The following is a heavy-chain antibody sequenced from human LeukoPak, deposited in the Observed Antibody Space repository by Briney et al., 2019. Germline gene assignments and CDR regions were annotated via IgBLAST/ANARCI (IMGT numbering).Heavy chain of an antibody. CDR3: ARYYDFWSGQVIFDY. CDR2: IYYSGST. V-gene: IGHV4-30-4*08. D-gene: IGHD3-3*01. Sequence: LRLSCAASGFTFSSYAMSWIRQPPGKGLEWIGYIYYSGSTYYNPSLKSRVTISVDTSKNQFSLKLSSVTAADTAVYYCARYYDFWSGQVIFDYWGQGTLVTVSS. CDR1: GFTFSSYA. J-gene: IGHJ4*02.